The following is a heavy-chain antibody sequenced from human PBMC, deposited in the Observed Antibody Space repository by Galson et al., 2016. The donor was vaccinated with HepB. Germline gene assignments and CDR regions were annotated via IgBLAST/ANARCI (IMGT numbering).Heavy chain of an antibody. CDR1: GFTFNTYS. CDR3: VRDFRSSGTFGC. D-gene: IGHD3-22*01. CDR2: IDTGSKSI. Sequence: SLRLSCAASGFTFNTYSMNWVRQSPGKGLEWVSYIDTGSKSIVYADSVKGRFTISRGNAKSSLYLQMNSLREEDTALYYCVRDFRSSGTFGCWGQGILVTGSS. V-gene: IGHV3-48*02. J-gene: IGHJ4*02.